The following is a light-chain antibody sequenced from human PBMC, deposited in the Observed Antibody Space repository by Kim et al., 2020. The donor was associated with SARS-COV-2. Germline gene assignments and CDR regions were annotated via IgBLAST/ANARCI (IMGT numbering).Light chain of an antibody. V-gene: IGKV3-11*01. Sequence: EIVLTQSPDTLSLSPGERATLSCRASQSVSSYLAWYQQKPGQAPRLLIYDASNRATGIPARFSGSGSGTDFTLTISSLEPEDFAVYYCQQRSNWPPRTFGQGTKVDIK. CDR1: QSVSSY. CDR3: QQRSNWPPRT. J-gene: IGKJ1*01. CDR2: DAS.